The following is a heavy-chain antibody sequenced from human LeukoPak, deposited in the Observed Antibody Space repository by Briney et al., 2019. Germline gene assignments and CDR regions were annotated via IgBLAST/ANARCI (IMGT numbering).Heavy chain of an antibody. CDR2: ISGSGGST. CDR3: AKEDIVVVPAATQYFQH. D-gene: IGHD2-2*01. V-gene: IGHV3-23*01. Sequence: GGSLRLSCAASGFTFSSYAMGWVRQAPGKGLEWVSAISGSGGSTYYADSVKGRFTISRDNSKNTLYLQMNSLRAEDTAVYYCAKEDIVVVPAATQYFQHWGQGTLVTVSS. J-gene: IGHJ1*01. CDR1: GFTFSSYA.